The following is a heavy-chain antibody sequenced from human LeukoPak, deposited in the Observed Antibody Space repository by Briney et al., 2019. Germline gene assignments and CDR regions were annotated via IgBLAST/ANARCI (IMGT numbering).Heavy chain of an antibody. V-gene: IGHV3-23*01. CDR3: AKDYLRLLWFRSPGPPCY. CDR1: GFTFSSYA. CDR2: ISGSGGST. J-gene: IGHJ4*02. Sequence: QPGGSLRLSCAASGFTFSSYAMSWVRQAPGKGLEWVSAISGSGGSTYYADSVKGRFTISRDNSKNTLYLQMNSLRAEDTAVYYCAKDYLRLLWFRSPGPPCYWGQGTLVTVSS. D-gene: IGHD3-10*01.